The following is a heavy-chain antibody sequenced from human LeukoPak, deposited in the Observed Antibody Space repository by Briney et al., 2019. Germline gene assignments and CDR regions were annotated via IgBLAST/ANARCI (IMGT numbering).Heavy chain of an antibody. J-gene: IGHJ4*02. CDR3: ARVLGIAAAGPFDY. V-gene: IGHV1-46*01. Sequence: ASVKVSCKASGYTFTSYYMHWVRQAPGQGLGWMGIIKPSGGSTSYAQKFQGRVTMTRNTSTSTVYMELSSLRSEDTAVYYCARVLGIAAAGPFDYWGQGTLVTVSS. D-gene: IGHD6-13*01. CDR1: GYTFTSYY. CDR2: IKPSGGST.